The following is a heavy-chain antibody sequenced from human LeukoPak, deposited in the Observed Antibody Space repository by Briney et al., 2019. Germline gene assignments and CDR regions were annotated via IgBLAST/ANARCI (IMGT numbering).Heavy chain of an antibody. Sequence: GGSLRLSCAASGFTFSSYAMSWVRQAPGKGLEWVSAISGSGGSTYYADSVKGRFTISRDNAKNSLYLQMNSLRAEDTAVYYCARDRGSSGWYDYWGQGTLVTVSS. CDR1: GFTFSSYA. CDR2: ISGSGGST. D-gene: IGHD6-19*01. J-gene: IGHJ4*02. CDR3: ARDRGSSGWYDY. V-gene: IGHV3-23*01.